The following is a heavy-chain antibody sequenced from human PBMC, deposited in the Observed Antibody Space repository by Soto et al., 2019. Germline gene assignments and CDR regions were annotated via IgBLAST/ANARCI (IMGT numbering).Heavy chain of an antibody. V-gene: IGHV3-23*01. Sequence: GGSLRLSCAASGFTFSGSAMHWVRQAPGKGLEWVSGLSNTGRRTSYADSVKGRFNISRDNSENTVYLQMNSLRVEDTAVYYCATEMGATQGPFDNWGQGTLVTVSS. J-gene: IGHJ4*02. CDR1: GFTFSGSA. D-gene: IGHD1-26*01. CDR2: LSNTGRRT. CDR3: ATEMGATQGPFDN.